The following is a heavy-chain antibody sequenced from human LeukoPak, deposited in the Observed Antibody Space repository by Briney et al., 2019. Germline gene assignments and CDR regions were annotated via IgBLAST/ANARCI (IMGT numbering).Heavy chain of an antibody. D-gene: IGHD3-10*01. CDR3: ARGGFRELLIHY. V-gene: IGHV3-21*01. Sequence: GGSLRLSCAASGFTFSSYSMNWVRQAPGKGLEWVSSISSSSSYIYYADSVKGRFTISRDNAKNSLYLQMNSLRAEDTAVYYCARGGFRELLIHYWGQGTLVTVSS. CDR2: ISSSSSYI. J-gene: IGHJ4*02. CDR1: GFTFSSYS.